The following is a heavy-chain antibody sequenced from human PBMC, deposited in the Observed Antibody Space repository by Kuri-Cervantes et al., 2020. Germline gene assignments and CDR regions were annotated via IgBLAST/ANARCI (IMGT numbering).Heavy chain of an antibody. CDR2: IVVGSGNT. D-gene: IGHD3-10*01. J-gene: IGHJ4*02. CDR3: ARGRSITMVQGVIRGGDY. V-gene: IGHV1-58*01. CDR1: GFTFTSSA. Sequence: SVKVSCKASGFTFTSSAVQWVRQARGQRLEWIGWIVVGSGNTNYAQKFQERVTMTRNTSISTAYMELSSLRSEDTAVYYCARGRSITMVQGVIRGGDYWGQGTLVTVSS.